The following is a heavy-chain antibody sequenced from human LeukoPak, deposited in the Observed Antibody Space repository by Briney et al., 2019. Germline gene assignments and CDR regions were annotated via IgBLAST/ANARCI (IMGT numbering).Heavy chain of an antibody. Sequence: SETLSLTCTASGGSISSYYWSWIRQPPGKGLEWIGYIYYSGSTNYNPSLKSRVTISVDTSKNQFSPKLSSVTAADTAVYYCARGGEAYYYDSSGYYGAFDIWGQGTMVTVSS. CDR3: ARGGEAYYYDSSGYYGAFDI. V-gene: IGHV4-59*01. D-gene: IGHD3-22*01. CDR2: IYYSGST. CDR1: GGSISSYY. J-gene: IGHJ3*02.